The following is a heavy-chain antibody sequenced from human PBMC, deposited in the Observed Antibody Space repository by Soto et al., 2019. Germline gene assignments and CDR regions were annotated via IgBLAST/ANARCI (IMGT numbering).Heavy chain of an antibody. CDR3: ARVKKKTSWVLYYYYYGMDV. Sequence: QVQLVQSGAEVKKPGSSVKVSCKASGGTFSSYAISWVRQAPGQGLEWMGGIIPIFGTANYAQKFQGRVTITADESTSTAYMELSSLRSEDTAVYYCARVKKKTSWVLYYYYYGMDVWGQGTTVTVSS. V-gene: IGHV1-69*01. J-gene: IGHJ6*02. D-gene: IGHD3-10*01. CDR1: GGTFSSYA. CDR2: IIPIFGTA.